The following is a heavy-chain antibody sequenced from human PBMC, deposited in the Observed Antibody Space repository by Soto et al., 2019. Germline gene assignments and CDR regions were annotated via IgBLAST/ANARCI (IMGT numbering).Heavy chain of an antibody. CDR1: GGSISSGCYY. CDR2: IYYSGST. V-gene: IGHV4-31*03. D-gene: IGHD6-6*01. J-gene: IGHJ3*02. CDR3: ASSLSIAPHRTRTDAFDI. Sequence: PSETLSLTGTVCGGSISSGCYYWSWIRQHPGKGLEWIGYIYYSGSTYYNPSLKSRVTISVDTSKNQFSLKLSSVTAADTAVYYCASSLSIAPHRTRTDAFDILGQGTMVTV.